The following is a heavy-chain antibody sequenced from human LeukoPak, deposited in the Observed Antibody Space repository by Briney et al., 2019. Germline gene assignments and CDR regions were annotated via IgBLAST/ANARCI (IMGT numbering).Heavy chain of an antibody. CDR1: GGSVSDPTYY. CDR3: ARGRSYDILTGYSLFDY. Sequence: PSETLSLTCTVSGGSVSDPTYYWAWIRQPPGKGLEWIGSIYYNGNTYYNPSLKSRVTISEDTSKNQFSLKLSSVTAADTAVYYCARGRSYDILTGYSLFDYWGQGTLVTVSS. J-gene: IGHJ4*02. CDR2: IYYNGNT. V-gene: IGHV4-39*07. D-gene: IGHD3-9*01.